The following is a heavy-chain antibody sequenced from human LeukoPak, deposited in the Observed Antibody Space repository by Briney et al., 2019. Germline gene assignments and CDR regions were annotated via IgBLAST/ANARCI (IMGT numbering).Heavy chain of an antibody. CDR3: ARVAVGAHDAFDI. D-gene: IGHD1-26*01. CDR2: ISAYNSNT. J-gene: IGHJ3*02. Sequence: EASVKVSCKASGYTFTSYGISWVRQAPGQGLEWMGWISAYNSNTNYAQKLQGRVTMTTDTSTSTAYMELRSLRSDDTAVYYCARVAVGAHDAFDIWGQGTMVTVSS. CDR1: GYTFTSYG. V-gene: IGHV1-18*01.